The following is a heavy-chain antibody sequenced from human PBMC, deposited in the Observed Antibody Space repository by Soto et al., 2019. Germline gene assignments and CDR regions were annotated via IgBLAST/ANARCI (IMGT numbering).Heavy chain of an antibody. J-gene: IGHJ6*02. Sequence: GASVKVSCKASGYTFTSYPMHWVRQAPGQRLEWMGWINAGNGNTKYSQKFQGRVTITRDTSASTAYMELSSLRSEDTAVYYCARDSIPFPYYGMDVWGQGTTVTVSS. D-gene: IGHD2-21*01. CDR2: INAGNGNT. V-gene: IGHV1-3*01. CDR3: ARDSIPFPYYGMDV. CDR1: GYTFTSYP.